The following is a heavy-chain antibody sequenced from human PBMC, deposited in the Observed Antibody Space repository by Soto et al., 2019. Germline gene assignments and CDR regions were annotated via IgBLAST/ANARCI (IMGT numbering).Heavy chain of an antibody. V-gene: IGHV1-69*01. J-gene: IGHJ6*02. D-gene: IGHD1-7*01. CDR3: ARARITGTTGKGDYYYDYGMDV. Sequence: QVQLVQSGAEVKKPGSSVKVSCKASGGTFSSDAISWVRQAPGQGLEWMGGIIPIFGTANYAQKFQGRVTITADESTSTAYMELSSLRSEDTAVYYCARARITGTTGKGDYYYDYGMDVWGQGTTVTVSS. CDR1: GGTFSSDA. CDR2: IIPIFGTA.